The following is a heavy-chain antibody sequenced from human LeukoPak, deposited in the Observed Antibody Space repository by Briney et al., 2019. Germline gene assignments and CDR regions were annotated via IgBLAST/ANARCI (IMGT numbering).Heavy chain of an antibody. J-gene: IGHJ4*02. CDR2: ISYDGSNK. CDR3: AKGHKWLPLDY. CDR1: GFTFSSYA. Sequence: GGSLRLSCAASGFTFSSYAMSWVRQAPGKGLEWVAVISYDGSNKYYADSVKGRFTISRDNSKNTLYLQMNSLRAEDTAVYYCAKGHKWLPLDYWGQGTLVTVSS. D-gene: IGHD6-19*01. V-gene: IGHV3-30*18.